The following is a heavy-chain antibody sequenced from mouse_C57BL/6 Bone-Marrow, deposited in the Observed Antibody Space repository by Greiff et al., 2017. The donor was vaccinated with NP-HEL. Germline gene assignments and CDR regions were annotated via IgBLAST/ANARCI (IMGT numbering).Heavy chain of an antibody. J-gene: IGHJ2*01. D-gene: IGHD2-2*01. CDR2: IRLKSDNYAT. CDR3: TAPRLLLWLRRGY. CDR1: GFTFSNYW. V-gene: IGHV6-3*01. Sequence: EVKVEESGGGLVQPGGSMKLSCVASGFTFSNYWMNWVRQSPEQGLEWVAQIRLKSDNYATHYAESVKGRFTISRDDSKSSVYLQMNNLRAEDTGIYYCTAPRLLLWLRRGYWGQGTTLTVSS.